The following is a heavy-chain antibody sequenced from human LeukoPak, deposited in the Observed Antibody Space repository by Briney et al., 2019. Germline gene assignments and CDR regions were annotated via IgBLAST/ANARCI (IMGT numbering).Heavy chain of an antibody. Sequence: PGGSLRLSCAASGFTFSSYAMSWVRQAPGKGLEWVSVIYSGGSTYYADSVKGRFTISRDNSKNTLYLQMNSLRAEDTAVYYCARGPDYAGWFDPWGQGTLVTVSS. CDR2: IYSGGST. D-gene: IGHD4-23*01. J-gene: IGHJ5*02. CDR1: GFTFSSYA. V-gene: IGHV3-53*01. CDR3: ARGPDYAGWFDP.